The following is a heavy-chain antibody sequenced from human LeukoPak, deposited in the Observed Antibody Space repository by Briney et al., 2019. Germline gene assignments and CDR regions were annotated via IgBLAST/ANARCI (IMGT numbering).Heavy chain of an antibody. Sequence: SETLSLTCAVYGGSFSGYYWSWIRQPPGKGLEWIGEINHSGSTNYNPSLKSRVTISVDTSKNQFSLKLSSVTAADTAVYYCARALGRITIFGVVMFDYWGQGTLVTVSS. V-gene: IGHV4-34*01. J-gene: IGHJ4*02. CDR3: ARALGRITIFGVVMFDY. CDR2: INHSGST. CDR1: GGSFSGYY. D-gene: IGHD3-3*01.